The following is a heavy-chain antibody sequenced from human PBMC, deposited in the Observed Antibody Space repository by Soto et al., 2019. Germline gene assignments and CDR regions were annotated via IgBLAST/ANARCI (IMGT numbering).Heavy chain of an antibody. CDR1: GFTVSNNY. V-gene: IGHV3-53*01. Sequence: EVQLVESGGGLIQPGGSLRLSCAASGFTVSNNYMRWVRQAPGKGLEWVSLIYSGGNTHYGDSVKGRFTISRDNSKNTLFLQMNSLRVEDTAVYYCARDPPGIAASGAGGWGQGTLVTVSS. CDR3: ARDPPGIAASGAGG. D-gene: IGHD6-13*01. J-gene: IGHJ4*02. CDR2: IYSGGNT.